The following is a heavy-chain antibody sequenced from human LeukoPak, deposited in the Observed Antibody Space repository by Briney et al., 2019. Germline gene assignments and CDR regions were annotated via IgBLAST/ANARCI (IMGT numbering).Heavy chain of an antibody. CDR1: GYSISSGYY. V-gene: IGHV4-38-2*02. CDR2: IFHSGST. CDR3: ARDHEGVGATTFDY. Sequence: SETLSLTCTVSGYSISSGYYWGWIRQPPGKGLEWIGTIFHSGSTYSNPSLKSRVTISVDTSKNQFSLKLSSVTAADTAVYYCARDHEGVGATTFDYWGQGTLVTVSS. J-gene: IGHJ4*02. D-gene: IGHD1-26*01.